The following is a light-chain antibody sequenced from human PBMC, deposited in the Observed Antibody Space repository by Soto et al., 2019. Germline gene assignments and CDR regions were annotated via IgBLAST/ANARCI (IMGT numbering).Light chain of an antibody. V-gene: IGKV3-20*01. J-gene: IGKJ2*01. CDR2: GAS. CDR3: LRYGDSPPAYT. Sequence: EIVLTPSPGTVSLSPGERATLSCRASQSVSSRNLAWYRQKPGQAPSLLIFGASNRATGIPDRFSGSGSGKDFTLTISRLEPEDCAVYYCLRYGDSPPAYTFGQGTKLEIK. CDR1: QSVSSRN.